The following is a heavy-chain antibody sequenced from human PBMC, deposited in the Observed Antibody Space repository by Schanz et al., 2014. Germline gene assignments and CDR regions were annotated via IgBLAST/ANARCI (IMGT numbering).Heavy chain of an antibody. CDR1: GGTFSSYT. V-gene: IGHV1-69*08. D-gene: IGHD3-9*01. CDR2: IIPILGIG. CDR3: ARDYYDILTGYPYDTFDI. Sequence: QVQLVQSGAEVKKPGSSVKVSCKASGGTFSSYTISWVRQAPGQGPEWMGRIIPILGIGNDAQKFQGRVTITADKSASTACMELRRLRSDDTAVYYCARDYYDILTGYPYDTFDIWGQGTMVTVSS. J-gene: IGHJ3*02.